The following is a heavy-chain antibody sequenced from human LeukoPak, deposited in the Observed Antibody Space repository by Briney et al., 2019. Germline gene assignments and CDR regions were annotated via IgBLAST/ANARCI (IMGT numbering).Heavy chain of an antibody. J-gene: IGHJ5*02. CDR2: IIPIFGTA. D-gene: IGHD3-10*01. V-gene: IGHV1-69*05. Sequence: GASVKVSCKASGGTFSSYAISWVRQAPGQGLEWMGGIIPIFGTANYAQKFQGRVTITTDESTSTAYMELSSLRYEDTAVYYCARTLVRGVIKKNIWFGPWGQGTLVSVSS. CDR3: ARTLVRGVIKKNIWFGP. CDR1: GGTFSSYA.